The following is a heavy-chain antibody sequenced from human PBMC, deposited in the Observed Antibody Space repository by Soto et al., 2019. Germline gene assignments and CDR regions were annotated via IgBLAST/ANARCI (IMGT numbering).Heavy chain of an antibody. CDR3: ARYCSGGSCKGGGNWFDP. V-gene: IGHV4-31*03. Sequence: SETLSLTCTVSGGYISSGGYYWSWIRQHPGKGLEWIGYIYYSGSTYYNPSLKSRVTISVDTSKNQFSLKLSSVTAADTAVYYCARYCSGGSCKGGGNWFDPWGQGTLVTVSS. CDR2: IYYSGST. D-gene: IGHD2-15*01. J-gene: IGHJ5*02. CDR1: GGYISSGGYY.